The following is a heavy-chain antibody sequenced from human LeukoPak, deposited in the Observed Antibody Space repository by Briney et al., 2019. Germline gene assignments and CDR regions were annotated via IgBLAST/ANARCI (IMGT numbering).Heavy chain of an antibody. D-gene: IGHD3-16*02. CDR2: ISGGGGTT. CDR1: GFILRNYA. CDR3: AKGVHLSLSENDY. Sequence: GGSLRLSCAASGFILRNYAMTWVRQAPGKRLEWVSGISGGGGTTNYADSVRGRFTISRDNSKNRVFLQMNSLRAEDTAIYYCAKGVHLSLSENDYWGQGTLVTVSS. V-gene: IGHV3-23*01. J-gene: IGHJ4*02.